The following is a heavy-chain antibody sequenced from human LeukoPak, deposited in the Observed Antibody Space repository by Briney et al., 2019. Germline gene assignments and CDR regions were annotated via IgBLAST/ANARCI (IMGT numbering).Heavy chain of an antibody. V-gene: IGHV5-51*01. CDR3: ARPVGGGYGGASFDY. CDR1: GYCFTSYW. CDR2: LYPGDSDT. Sequence: GEAPKISCCGAGYCFTSYWNGWVRQLPGKGLELMGILYPGDSDTRYSPSFQGQLTISADKSISTTYLQWSSLKASDTPMYYCARPVGGGYGGASFDYWGQGTLVTVSS. D-gene: IGHD5-12*01. J-gene: IGHJ4*02.